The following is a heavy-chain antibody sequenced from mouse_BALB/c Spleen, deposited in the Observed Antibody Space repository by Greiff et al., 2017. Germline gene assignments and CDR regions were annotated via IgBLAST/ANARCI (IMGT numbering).Heavy chain of an antibody. D-gene: IGHD2-1*01. J-gene: IGHJ2*01. Sequence: VQLQQSGPGLVQPSQSLSITCTVSGFSFTSYGVHWVRQSPGKGLEWVGVIWSGGSTDYNAAFISRLIISKDNSKSQVFFKMISLQANDAAIYYCARNGGNYYFDYWGQGTTLTVSS. CDR2: IWSGGST. CDR3: ARNGGNYYFDY. V-gene: IGHV2-2*02. CDR1: GFSFTSYG.